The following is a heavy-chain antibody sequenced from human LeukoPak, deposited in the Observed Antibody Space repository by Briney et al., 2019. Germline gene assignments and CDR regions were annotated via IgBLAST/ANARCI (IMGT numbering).Heavy chain of an antibody. J-gene: IGHJ4*02. Sequence: SETLSLTCSVSGDSISSGDYYWSWIRQPPGKGLEWIGYIYYSGSTYYNPSLKSRVTISVDTSKNQFSLKLSSVTAADTAVYYCARDPGDRFDYWGQGTLVTVSS. V-gene: IGHV4-30-4*01. D-gene: IGHD4-17*01. CDR2: IYYSGST. CDR3: ARDPGDRFDY. CDR1: GDSISSGDYY.